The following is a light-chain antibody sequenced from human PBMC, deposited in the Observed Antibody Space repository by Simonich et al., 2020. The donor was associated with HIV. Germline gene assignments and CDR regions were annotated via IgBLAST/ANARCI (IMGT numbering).Light chain of an antibody. CDR1: SSDVGGYNY. J-gene: IGLJ2*01. Sequence: QSALTQPASVSGSPGQSITISCTGTSSDVGGYNYVSWYQQHPGKAPKLIIYFVTNRPSGVSNRFSGSKSGHTASLTISGLQAEDEADYYCSSYTSSSTYVIFGGGTKLTVL. V-gene: IGLV2-14*03. CDR2: FVT. CDR3: SSYTSSSTYVI.